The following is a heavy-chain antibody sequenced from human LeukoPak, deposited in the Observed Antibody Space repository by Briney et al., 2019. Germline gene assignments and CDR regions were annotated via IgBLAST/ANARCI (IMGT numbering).Heavy chain of an antibody. Sequence: TPSETLSLTCTVSGGSVSSGSYYWSWIRQHPGKGLEWIGYIYYSGSTYYNPSLKSRVTISVDTSKNQFSLKLSSVTAADTAVYYCAHYGYEASFDYWGQGTLVTVSS. CDR3: AHYGYEASFDY. CDR2: IYYSGST. V-gene: IGHV4-31*03. CDR1: GGSVSSGSYY. J-gene: IGHJ4*02. D-gene: IGHD5-18*01.